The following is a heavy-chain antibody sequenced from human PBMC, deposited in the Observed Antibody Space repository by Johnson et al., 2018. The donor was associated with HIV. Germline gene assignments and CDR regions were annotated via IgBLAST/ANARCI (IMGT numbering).Heavy chain of an antibody. V-gene: IGHV3-33*01. J-gene: IGHJ3*01. CDR3: VRDPDPLSGVAFDF. Sequence: VQLLESGGGVVQPGRSLRLSCVASGFSINNYGMHWVRQAPGKGLEWVAVMWYDGSNKYYADSVKGRFTISRDNSKNTLYLQMNSLRAEDTAVYYCVRDPDPLSGVAFDFWGQGTMVTVSS. D-gene: IGHD2-8*01. CDR1: GFSINNYG. CDR2: MWYDGSNK.